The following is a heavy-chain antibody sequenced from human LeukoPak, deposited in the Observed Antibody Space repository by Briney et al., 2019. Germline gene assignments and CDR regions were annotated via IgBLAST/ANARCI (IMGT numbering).Heavy chain of an antibody. J-gene: IGHJ6*02. V-gene: IGHV4-31*03. CDR3: ARAGYSYGYTPYGMDV. CDR1: GGSISSGGYY. D-gene: IGHD5-18*01. CDR2: IYYSGST. Sequence: SQTLSLTCTVSGGSISSGGYYWSWLRQHPGKGLEWIGYIYYSGSTYYNPSLKSRVTISVDTSKNQFSLKLSSVTAADTAVYYCARAGYSYGYTPYGMDVWGQGTTVTVSS.